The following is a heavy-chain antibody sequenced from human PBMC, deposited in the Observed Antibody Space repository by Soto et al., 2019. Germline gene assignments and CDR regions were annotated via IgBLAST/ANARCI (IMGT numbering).Heavy chain of an antibody. CDR2: ISATGGNI. CDR3: AKVAGGLGYFDL. Sequence: PGGSLRVSCVASGFTFSDYAMTWVRQAPGKGLGWVATISATGGNIEYTDSLKGRFTISRDNSKNTLYLQLNGLTSDDTAVHYCAKVAGGLGYFDLWGRGTLVTVSS. V-gene: IGHV3-23*01. CDR1: GFTFSDYA. J-gene: IGHJ2*01. D-gene: IGHD3-16*01.